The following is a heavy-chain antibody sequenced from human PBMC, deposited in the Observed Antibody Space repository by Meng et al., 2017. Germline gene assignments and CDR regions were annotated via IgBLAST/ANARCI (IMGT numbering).Heavy chain of an antibody. D-gene: IGHD6-6*01. CDR2: INHSGST. CDR1: GGPFSGYY. J-gene: IGHJ4*02. V-gene: IGHV4-34*01. Sequence: VSLHQWGAGMLNPSGTMSLTCAVYGGPFSGYYCVWIRQPPGKGLEGIGEINHSGSTNYNPSLKSRVTISVDTSKNQFSLKLSSVTAADTAVYYCARRGIAARPFYYWGQGTLVTVSS. CDR3: ARRGIAARPFYY.